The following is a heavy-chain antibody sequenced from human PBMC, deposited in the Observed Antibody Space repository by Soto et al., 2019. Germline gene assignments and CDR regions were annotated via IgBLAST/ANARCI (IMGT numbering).Heavy chain of an antibody. V-gene: IGHV1-8*01. D-gene: IGHD2-15*01. CDR2: MNPDSGHT. Sequence: QVQLVQSGAEVRTPGASVKVSCKASGYTFTSYDINWVRQATGQGPEWMGWMNPDSGHTGYVQKFQGRVTMTRNTARSTAYMELSSLRSEDTAVYYCTRSGGGSNVNFDYWGQGTLVTVSS. J-gene: IGHJ4*02. CDR3: TRSGGGSNVNFDY. CDR1: GYTFTSYD.